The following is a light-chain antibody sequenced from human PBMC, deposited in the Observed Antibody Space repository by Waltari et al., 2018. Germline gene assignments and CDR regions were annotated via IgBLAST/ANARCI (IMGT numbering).Light chain of an antibody. CDR3: QQYNNLPPGT. J-gene: IGKJ1*01. CDR2: GAS. V-gene: IGKV3-15*01. CDR1: QSVSSN. Sequence: EIVMTQSPATLSVSPGERATLSCRASQSVSSNLAWYQQKPGQAPRLLIYGASTRATGIPAMFSGSGSVTEFTLTISSLQSEDFAVYYCQQYNNLPPGTFGQGTKVEIK.